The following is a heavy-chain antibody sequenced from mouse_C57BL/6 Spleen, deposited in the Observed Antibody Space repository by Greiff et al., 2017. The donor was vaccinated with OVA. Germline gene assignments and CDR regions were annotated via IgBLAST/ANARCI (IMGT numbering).Heavy chain of an antibody. Sequence: QVQLQQPGAELVKPGASVKMSCKASGYTFTSYGITWVKQRPGQGLEWIGDIYPGSGSTYYNEKFKGKATLTVDKSSSTAYMQLRSLSSEDSAVYFCADCWDYSYDGWGHGTTVTVSS. CDR3: ADCWDYSYDG. V-gene: IGHV1-55*01. CDR1: GYTFTSYG. J-gene: IGHJ2*01. D-gene: IGHD4-1*01. CDR2: IYPGSGST.